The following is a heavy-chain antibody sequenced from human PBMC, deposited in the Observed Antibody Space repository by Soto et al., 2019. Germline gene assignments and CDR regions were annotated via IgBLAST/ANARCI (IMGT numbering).Heavy chain of an antibody. V-gene: IGHV5-51*01. J-gene: IGHJ3*02. CDR3: ATAYVYDFENSNYYRDDFDI. CDR2: MYPDDSDI. Sequence: PGESLKISCKASGYSFSFYWIGWVRQMPGKGLEWMAIMYPDDSDIRYSPSFEAHVTISADKSTSTAFLQWSSLKASETAMYYCATAYVYDFENSNYYRDDFDIWGQGTLVTVSS. D-gene: IGHD3-22*01. CDR1: GYSFSFYW.